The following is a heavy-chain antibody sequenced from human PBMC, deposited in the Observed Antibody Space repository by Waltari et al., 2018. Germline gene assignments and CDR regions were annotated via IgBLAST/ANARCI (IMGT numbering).Heavy chain of an antibody. V-gene: IGHV4-34*01. CDR3: ARGRRYCRSTSCYCHWYFDL. CDR2: INHSGST. CDR1: GGSFSGYY. J-gene: IGHJ2*01. D-gene: IGHD2-2*01. Sequence: QVQLQQWGAGLLKPSETLSLTCAVYGGSFSGYYWSWIRQPPGQGLEWIGEINHSGSTNYIPGLMSRITTSEETQKNRFSLKRSSATAAATAVYYCARGRRYCRSTSCYCHWYFDLWGRGTLVTVSS.